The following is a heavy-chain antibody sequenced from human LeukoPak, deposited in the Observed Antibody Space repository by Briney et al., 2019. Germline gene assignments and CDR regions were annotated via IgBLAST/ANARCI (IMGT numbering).Heavy chain of an antibody. Sequence: SETLSLTCTVSGGSISRDYWSWIRQPPGKGLEWIGYIYYTGSTNYNPSLKSRVTISVDTSKNQFSLKLSSVTAADTAVYYCARGPPAITPYYFDYWGQGTLVTVSS. CDR3: ARGPPAITPYYFDY. J-gene: IGHJ4*02. CDR1: GGSISRDY. CDR2: IYYTGST. V-gene: IGHV4-59*01. D-gene: IGHD3-10*01.